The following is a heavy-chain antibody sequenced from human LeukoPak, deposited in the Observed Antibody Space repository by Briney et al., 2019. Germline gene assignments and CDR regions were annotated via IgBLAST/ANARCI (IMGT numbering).Heavy chain of an antibody. D-gene: IGHD3-16*01. Sequence: LPGGSLRLSCAASGFTFSSCEMNWVRQAPGRGLEWLSHLRWSGYAIYYADSVKGRLTISRDNAKLSLYLPMNGLRAEDTAVYYCVGGGSSIGFVYWGEGTLATLPS. CDR1: GFTFSSCE. CDR2: LRWSGYAI. J-gene: IGHJ4*02. CDR3: VGGGSSIGFVY. V-gene: IGHV3-48*03.